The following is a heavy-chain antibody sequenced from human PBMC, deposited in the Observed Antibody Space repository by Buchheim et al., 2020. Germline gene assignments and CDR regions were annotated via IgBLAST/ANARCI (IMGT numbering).Heavy chain of an antibody. V-gene: IGHV4-59*01. Sequence: QVQLQESGPGLVKPSQTLSLTCTVSGGSIRSNYWSWIRQPPGKGLEYLGQVYHSGTTNYNPSLKSQVSISLDTSKNQFSLELRSVTAADTAVYYCARDIEVVGATLYFDLWGRGTL. J-gene: IGHJ2*01. CDR2: VYHSGTT. CDR1: GGSIRSNY. D-gene: IGHD1-26*01. CDR3: ARDIEVVGATLYFDL.